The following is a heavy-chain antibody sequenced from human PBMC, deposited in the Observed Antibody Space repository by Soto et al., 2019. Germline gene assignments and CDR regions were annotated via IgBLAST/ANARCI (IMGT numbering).Heavy chain of an antibody. CDR2: ISGSGGST. J-gene: IGHJ6*02. V-gene: IGHV3-23*01. Sequence: GGSLRLSCAASGFTFSSYAMSWVRQAPGKGLEWVSAISGSGGSTYYADSVKRRFTISRDNSKNTLYLQMNSLRAEDTAVYYCAKVHIAVADLPYYGMDVWGQGTTVTVSS. CDR3: AKVHIAVADLPYYGMDV. CDR1: GFTFSSYA. D-gene: IGHD6-19*01.